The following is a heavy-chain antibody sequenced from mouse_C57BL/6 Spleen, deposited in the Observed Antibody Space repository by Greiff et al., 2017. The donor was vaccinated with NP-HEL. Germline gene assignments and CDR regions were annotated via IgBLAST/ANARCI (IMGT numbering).Heavy chain of an antibody. CDR3: ARRDSSGYDAMDY. CDR1: GYTFTSYT. CDR2: INPSSGYT. V-gene: IGHV1-4*01. J-gene: IGHJ4*01. Sequence: VKLQQSGAELARPGASVKMSCKASGYTFTSYTMHWVKQRPGQGLEWIGYINPSSGYTKYNQKFKDKATLTADKSSSTAYMQLSSLTSEDSAVYYCARRDSSGYDAMDYWGQGTSVTVSS. D-gene: IGHD3-2*02.